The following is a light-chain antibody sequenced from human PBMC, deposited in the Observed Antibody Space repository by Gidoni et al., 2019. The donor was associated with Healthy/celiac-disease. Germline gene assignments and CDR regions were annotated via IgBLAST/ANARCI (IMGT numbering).Light chain of an antibody. CDR1: QSISSY. CDR3: QQRYSTSWT. CDR2: AAS. V-gene: IGKV1-39*01. J-gene: IGKJ1*01. Sequence: DIQMTQSPSSLSASVGDRVTITCRASQSISSYLNWYQQKPGKAPKLLIYAASSLQSGVPSRFSGSGSGTDFNLTISSLQTEDFATYYCQQRYSTSWTFGQGTKVEIK.